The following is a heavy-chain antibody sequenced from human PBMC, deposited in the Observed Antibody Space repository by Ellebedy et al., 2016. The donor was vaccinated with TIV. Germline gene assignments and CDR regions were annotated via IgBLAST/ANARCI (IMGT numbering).Heavy chain of an antibody. J-gene: IGHJ6*02. CDR3: ARRGAEYDYFGVDV. Sequence: ASVKVSCXAVRDTFISHYMVWVRQAPGQGLEWMRMLNTAGGTLYAQNFQGRVALTWDTSTSTVYMELHSLTSDDTAVYYCARRGAEYDYFGVDVWGQGTNITVSS. V-gene: IGHV1-46*01. D-gene: IGHD5-12*01. CDR2: LNTAGGT. CDR1: RDTFISHY.